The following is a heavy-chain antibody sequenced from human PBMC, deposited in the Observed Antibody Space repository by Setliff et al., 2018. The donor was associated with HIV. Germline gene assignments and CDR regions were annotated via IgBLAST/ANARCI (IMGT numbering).Heavy chain of an antibody. CDR2: ISAYNGNT. D-gene: IGHD3-3*01. Sequence: GASVKVSCKASGYTFTSYGISWVRQAPGQGLEWMGWISAYNGNTNYAQKLQGRVTMTTDTSTSTAYMELRSRRSDDTAVYYCARDITYYNFWSGYYPGFDYWGQGTLVTVSS. CDR3: ARDITYYNFWSGYYPGFDY. V-gene: IGHV1-18*01. CDR1: GYTFTSYG. J-gene: IGHJ4*02.